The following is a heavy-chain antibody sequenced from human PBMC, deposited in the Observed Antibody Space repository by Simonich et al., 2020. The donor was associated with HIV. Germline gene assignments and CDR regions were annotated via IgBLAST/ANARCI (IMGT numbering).Heavy chain of an antibody. J-gene: IGHJ3*02. CDR1: GYTFTDYY. D-gene: IGHD2-2*01. Sequence: EVQLVQSGAEVKKPGATVKISCNVSGYTFTDYYLHWPRQAPGKGLEWLGLSAPEPGGQTAPEKFQGRATVTADTSTDPAYMEVSSLRSEDTAVYYCASTPLRPAAILFAGAFDIWGQGTMVTVSS. CDR3: ASTPLRPAAILFAGAFDI. V-gene: IGHV1-69-2*01. CDR2: SAPEPGGQ.